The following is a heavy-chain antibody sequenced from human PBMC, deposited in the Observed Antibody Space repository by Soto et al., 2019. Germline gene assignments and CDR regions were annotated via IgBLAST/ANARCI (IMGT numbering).Heavy chain of an antibody. J-gene: IGHJ4*02. CDR3: AREPEGIAAALDY. Sequence: GGSLRLSCAASGFTFRTYGMNWVRRAPGGGLEWVASISSSGSFIYYADSVKGRFTISRDDAEKSLYLQMNSLRAEDTALYYCAREPEGIAAALDYWGQGTLVTVSS. D-gene: IGHD6-13*01. V-gene: IGHV3-21*01. CDR2: ISSSGSFI. CDR1: GFTFRTYG.